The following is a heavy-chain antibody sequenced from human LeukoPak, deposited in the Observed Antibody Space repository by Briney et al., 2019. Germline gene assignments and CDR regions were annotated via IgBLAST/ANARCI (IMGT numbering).Heavy chain of an antibody. J-gene: IGHJ4*02. D-gene: IGHD1-14*01. CDR1: GYTFTSYY. CDR3: ARQVTTGGFDY. CDR2: INPSGGST. V-gene: IGHV1-46*01. Sequence: ASVKVSCKAPGYTFTSYYMHWVRQAPGQGLEWMGIINPSGGSTSYAQKFQGRVTMTRDTSTSTVYMELSSLRSEDTAVYYCARQVTTGGFDYWGQGTLVTVSS.